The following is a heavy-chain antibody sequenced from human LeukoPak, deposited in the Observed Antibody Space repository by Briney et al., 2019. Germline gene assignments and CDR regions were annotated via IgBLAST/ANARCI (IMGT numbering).Heavy chain of an antibody. CDR2: IYYSGST. J-gene: IGHJ6*03. CDR3: ATYQLPSLGYYYYMDV. D-gene: IGHD2-2*01. V-gene: IGHV4-59*01. CDR1: GGSISSYY. Sequence: PSETLSLTCTVSGGSISSYYWSGIRQPPGKGLEGIGYIYYSGSTNYNPSLKSRVTISVDTSKNQFSLKLSSVTAADTAVYYCATYQLPSLGYYYYMDVWGKGTTVTVSS.